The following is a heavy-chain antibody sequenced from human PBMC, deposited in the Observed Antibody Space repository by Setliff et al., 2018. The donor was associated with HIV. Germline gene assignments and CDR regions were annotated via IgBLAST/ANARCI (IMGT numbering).Heavy chain of an antibody. J-gene: IGHJ5*02. CDR3: ARGGASSHWLGP. V-gene: IGHV4-59*01. Sequence: SETLSLTCIVSGASISFDTWSWIRQPPGKGLQWIGFIYNSATTNYNPSLKSRVTMSLDTSKNQLSLKLTSVTAADTAIYYCARGGASSHWLGPWGKGILVTVSS. D-gene: IGHD3-10*01. CDR2: IYNSATT. CDR1: GASISFDT.